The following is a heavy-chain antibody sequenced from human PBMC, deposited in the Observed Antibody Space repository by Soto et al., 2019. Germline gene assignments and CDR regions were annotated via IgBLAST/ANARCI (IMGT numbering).Heavy chain of an antibody. Sequence: EVQLVESGGGSVQPGGSLRLSCAASGFTFSTFSMNWVRQAPGRGLEWISYISGGGRPISYADSVKGRFPISRDNAKNAPDLQFDCLADEDRAGYYCARDLSWAFDIWGQGTLVTVSS. CDR1: GFTFSTFS. CDR3: ARDLSWAFDI. J-gene: IGHJ4*02. CDR2: ISGGGRPI. D-gene: IGHD6-13*01. V-gene: IGHV3-48*02.